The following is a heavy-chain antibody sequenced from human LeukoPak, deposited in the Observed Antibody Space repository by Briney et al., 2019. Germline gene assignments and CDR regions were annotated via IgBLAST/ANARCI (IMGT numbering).Heavy chain of an antibody. CDR1: GGSISSYY. J-gene: IGHJ4*02. V-gene: IGHV4-59*12. CDR3: ARVGPSGYVDY. Sequence: SETLSLTCTVSGGSISSYYWSWIRQPPGKGLEWIGYIYYTGNTNYNPSLKSRVTISIDTSKNQISLKLSSVTAADTAVYYCARVGPSGYVDYWGQGTLVTVSS. D-gene: IGHD3-3*01. CDR2: IYYTGNT.